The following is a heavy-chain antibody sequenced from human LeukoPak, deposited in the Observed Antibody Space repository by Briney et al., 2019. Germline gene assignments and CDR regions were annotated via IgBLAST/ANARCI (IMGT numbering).Heavy chain of an antibody. D-gene: IGHD4-17*01. CDR1: GFTFDDYA. J-gene: IGHJ3*01. CDR3: AKGTTVTSVFGF. Sequence: PGRSLRLSCAASGFTFDDYAMHWVRQAPGKGLEWVSGISWNSGSIGYADSVKGRFTISRDNAKNSLYLQMNSLRAEDTALYYCAKGTTVTSVFGFWGQGTMVTVSS. V-gene: IGHV3-9*01. CDR2: ISWNSGSI.